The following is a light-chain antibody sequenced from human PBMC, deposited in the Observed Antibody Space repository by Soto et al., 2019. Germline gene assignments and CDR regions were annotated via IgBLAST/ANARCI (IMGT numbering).Light chain of an antibody. CDR3: QHVYSYPLT. CDR1: QGINHF. Sequence: DIQLTQSPSFLSASVGERVTITCRASQGINHFVAWYQQKPGKAPKCLIYGASALQSGVPSRFSGSGSWAEFTLSISSLQPEDFATYYCQHVYSYPLTFGGGTRVEI. V-gene: IGKV1-9*01. J-gene: IGKJ4*01. CDR2: GAS.